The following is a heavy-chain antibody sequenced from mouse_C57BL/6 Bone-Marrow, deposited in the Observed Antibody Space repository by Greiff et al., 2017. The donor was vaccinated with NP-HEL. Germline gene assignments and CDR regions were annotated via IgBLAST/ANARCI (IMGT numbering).Heavy chain of an antibody. CDR3: ARKGGGY. V-gene: IGHV1-59*01. Sequence: QVQLQQPGAELVRPGTSVKLSCKASGYTFTSYWMPWVKRRPGQGLEWIGVIDPSDSYTNYNQKFKGKATLTVDTSSSTAYMQLSSLTSEDSAVYYCARKGGGYWGQGTTLTVSS. CDR2: IDPSDSYT. J-gene: IGHJ2*01. CDR1: GYTFTSYW.